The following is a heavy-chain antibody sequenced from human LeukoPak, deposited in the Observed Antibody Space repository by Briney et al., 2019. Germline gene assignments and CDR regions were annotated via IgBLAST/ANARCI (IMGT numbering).Heavy chain of an antibody. J-gene: IGHJ4*02. CDR3: AKATKNWGSGNYFDY. CDR2: IYSGGST. CDR1: GFTVSSNY. V-gene: IGHV3-53*01. D-gene: IGHD3-16*01. Sequence: GGSLRLSCAASGFTVSSNYMSWVRQAPGKGLEWVSVIYSGGSTYYADSVKGRFTISRDNSKNTLYLQMNSLRAEDTAVYYCAKATKNWGSGNYFDYWGQGTLVTVSS.